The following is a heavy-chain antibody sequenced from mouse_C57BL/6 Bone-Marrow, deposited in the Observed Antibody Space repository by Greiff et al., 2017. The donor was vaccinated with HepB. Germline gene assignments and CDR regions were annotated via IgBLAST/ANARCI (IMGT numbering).Heavy chain of an antibody. J-gene: IGHJ1*03. Sequence: EVMLVESGGGLVQPGGSLSLSCAASGFTFTDYYMSWVRQPPGKALEWLGFIRNKANGYTTEYSASVKGRFTISRDNSQNILYLQMNALRAEDSATYYCARNYSNFSYWYFDVWGTGTTVTVSS. CDR3: ARNYSNFSYWYFDV. V-gene: IGHV7-3*01. CDR2: IRNKANGYTT. CDR1: GFTFTDYY. D-gene: IGHD2-5*01.